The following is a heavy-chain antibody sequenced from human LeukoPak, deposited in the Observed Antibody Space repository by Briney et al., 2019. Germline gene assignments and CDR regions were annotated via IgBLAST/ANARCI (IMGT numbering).Heavy chain of an antibody. CDR2: INLYGSSK. Sequence: GGSLSLSCASSALIFISCCMLWVRHAPGKGRVCVSRINLYGSSKDFADSVKGLFTISRDNAKNTLYLQMNSLRAEDAAVYYCARDVPGDTALDCSGQGTLVTVYS. V-gene: IGHV3-74*01. J-gene: IGHJ4*02. D-gene: IGHD5-18*01. CDR3: ARDVPGDTALDC. CDR1: ALIFISCC.